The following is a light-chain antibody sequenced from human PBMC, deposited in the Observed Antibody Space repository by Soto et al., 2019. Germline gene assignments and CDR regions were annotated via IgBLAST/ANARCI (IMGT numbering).Light chain of an antibody. V-gene: IGLV2-14*01. CDR1: SSDVGTYNH. J-gene: IGLJ1*01. CDR3: CSYTTSSTRV. CDR2: EVS. Sequence: QSLLTQPASVSGSPGQSITISCTGTSSDVGTYNHVSWYQQHPGKAPQLIIYEVSNRPSGLSNRFSASKSGNTASLTISGLQAEDDADYYCCSYTTSSTRVFGTGTKVTFL.